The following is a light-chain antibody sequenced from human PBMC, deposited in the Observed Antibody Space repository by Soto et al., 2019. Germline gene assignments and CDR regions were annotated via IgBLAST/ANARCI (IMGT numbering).Light chain of an antibody. J-gene: IGKJ4*01. Sequence: EFVLTQSPGTLSLSPGEGATLSCRASQSVGSNSLAWYQQKPGQAPRILIYGASTRATGIPDRFSGSGSGTDFTLTISRLEPEDFAVYYCQQYGSSPPLTFGGGTKVEIK. CDR2: GAS. V-gene: IGKV3-20*01. CDR3: QQYGSSPPLT. CDR1: QSVGSNS.